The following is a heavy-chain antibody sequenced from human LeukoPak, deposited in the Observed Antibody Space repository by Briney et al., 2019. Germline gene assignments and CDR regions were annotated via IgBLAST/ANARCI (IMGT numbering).Heavy chain of an antibody. CDR2: IIPILGVA. V-gene: IGHV1-69*04. CDR1: GGTFSSYA. D-gene: IGHD3-22*01. Sequence: SVKVSCKASGGTFSSYAISWVRQAPGQGLEWMGRIIPILGVANYAQKFQGRVTITADKSTSTAYMELSSLRSEDTAVYYCARAVYYYDSSGWYFDLWSRGTLVTVSS. J-gene: IGHJ2*01. CDR3: ARAVYYYDSSGWYFDL.